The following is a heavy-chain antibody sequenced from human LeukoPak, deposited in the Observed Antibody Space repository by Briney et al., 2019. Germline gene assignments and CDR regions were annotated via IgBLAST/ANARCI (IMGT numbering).Heavy chain of an antibody. V-gene: IGHV3-21*01. J-gene: IGHJ4*02. CDR2: ISSSSSYI. CDR3: ASDYD. Sequence: GGSLRLSCVASGFTFTSSAMSWVRQAPGKGLEWVSSISSSSSYIYYADSVKGRFTISRDNAKNSLYLQMNSLRAEDTAVYYCASDYDWGQGTLVTVSS. D-gene: IGHD4-17*01. CDR1: GFTFTSSA.